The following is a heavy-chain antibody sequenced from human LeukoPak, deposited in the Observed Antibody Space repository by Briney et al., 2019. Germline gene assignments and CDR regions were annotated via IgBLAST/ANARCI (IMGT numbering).Heavy chain of an antibody. CDR3: AKSGGYGLIDY. V-gene: IGHV4-39*01. D-gene: IGHD1-26*01. J-gene: IGHJ4*02. Sequence: SETLSLTCTVSGASVSGSPYYWGWIRQPPGKGLEWIGSIYSSGSTYYNASLQSRVTISIETSKDQISLRLNSVTAADTAIYYCAKSGGYGLIDYWGQGTLVTVSS. CDR2: IYSSGST. CDR1: GASVSGSPYY.